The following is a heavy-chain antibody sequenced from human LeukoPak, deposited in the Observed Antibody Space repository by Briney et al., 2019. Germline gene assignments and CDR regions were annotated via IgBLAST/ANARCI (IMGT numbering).Heavy chain of an antibody. CDR1: GGSISSGGYY. CDR2: IYYRGST. V-gene: IGHV4-31*03. J-gene: IGHJ3*02. Sequence: PSQTLSLTCTVSGGSISSGGYYWSWIRQHPGKGLEWIGYIYYRGSTYYNPSLKSRVTISVDTSKNQFSLKLSSVTAADTAVYYCARVLSPYYYDSSGYYADDAFDIWGQGTMATVSS. CDR3: ARVLSPYYYDSSGYYADDAFDI. D-gene: IGHD3-22*01.